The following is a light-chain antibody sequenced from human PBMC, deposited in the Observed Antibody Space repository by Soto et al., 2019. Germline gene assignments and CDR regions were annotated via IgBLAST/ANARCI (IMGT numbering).Light chain of an antibody. J-gene: IGLJ3*02. CDR1: KSDIGKNG. CDR3: AAWDDTLDGPV. CDR2: YTY. V-gene: IGLV1-44*01. Sequence: QSVLTQPPSASGTPGQRVTISCSGSKSDIGKNGVNWYQQLPGTAPKLLLYYTYQRPSGVPDRFSGSKSGTSASLAISGLQSEDEADYYCAAWDDTLDGPVFGGGTQLTVL.